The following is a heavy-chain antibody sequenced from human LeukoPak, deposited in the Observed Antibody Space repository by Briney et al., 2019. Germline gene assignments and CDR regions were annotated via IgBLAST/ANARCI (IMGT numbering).Heavy chain of an antibody. Sequence: SETLSLTSTDSDASNSSYSRSWILQPPGKRLEWIGYIYYSGSTNYNPSLKSRVTISVDTAKNQFSLNLSSVTAADTAVYYCARVPPASPVLDYWGQGTLVTASS. CDR2: IYYSGST. J-gene: IGHJ4*02. CDR1: DASNSSYS. CDR3: ARVPPASPVLDY. D-gene: IGHD6-6*01. V-gene: IGHV4-59*01.